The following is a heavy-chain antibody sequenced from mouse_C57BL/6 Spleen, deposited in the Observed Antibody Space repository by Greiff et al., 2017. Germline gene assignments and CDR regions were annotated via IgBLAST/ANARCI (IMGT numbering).Heavy chain of an antibody. J-gene: IGHJ4*01. CDR3: SRFITALEDAMDY. D-gene: IGHD1-1*01. V-gene: IGHV1-55*01. CDR1: GYTFTSYW. CDR2: IYPGSGST. Sequence: VQLQQPGAELVKPGASVKMSCKASGYTFTSYWITWVKQRPGQGLEWIGDIYPGSGSTNYNEKLKSKATLTVDTSSSTAYMQLSSLTSEDSAVYYCSRFITALEDAMDYWGQGTSVTVSS.